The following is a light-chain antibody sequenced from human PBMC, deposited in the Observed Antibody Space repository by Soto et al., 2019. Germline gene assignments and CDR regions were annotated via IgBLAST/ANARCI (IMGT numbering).Light chain of an antibody. CDR1: QSVSNNY. J-gene: IGKJ1*01. CDR3: QQRSNWPRT. CDR2: DAS. Sequence: EIVLTQSPGTLSLSPGERATLSCRASQSVSNNYLAWYQQKPGQAPRLLIYDASNRATGIPARFSGSGSGTDFTLTISSLEPEDFAVYYCQQRSNWPRTFGQGTMVDIK. V-gene: IGKV3-11*01.